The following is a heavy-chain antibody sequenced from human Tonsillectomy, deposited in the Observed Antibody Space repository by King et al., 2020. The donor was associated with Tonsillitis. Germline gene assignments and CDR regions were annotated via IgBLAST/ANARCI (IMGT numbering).Heavy chain of an antibody. CDR1: GYTFTSYY. CDR3: ARDSTSHSFDY. V-gene: IGHV1-46*01. J-gene: IGHJ4*02. CDR2: INPSGGSP. D-gene: IGHD1-26*01. Sequence: VQLVESGAEVKKPGASVKVSCKASGYTFTSYYMHWVRQAPGQGLEWMAIINPSGGSPTYAQKFQGRFTMTSDTSTSTVYMELSSLRSEDTAVYYCARDSTSHSFDYWGQGTLVTVSS.